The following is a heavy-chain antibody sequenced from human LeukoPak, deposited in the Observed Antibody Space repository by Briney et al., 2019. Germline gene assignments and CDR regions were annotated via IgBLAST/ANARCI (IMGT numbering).Heavy chain of an antibody. J-gene: IGHJ5*02. CDR3: ARAGPPSYYDSRLDP. D-gene: IGHD3-22*01. CDR1: GGSISSSSYY. V-gene: IGHV4-39*07. CDR2: IYYSGST. Sequence: PSETLSLTCTVSGGSISSSSYYWGWIRQPPGKGLEWIGSIYYSGSTYYNPSLKSRVTISVDTSKNQFSLKLSSVTAADTAVYYCARAGPPSYYDSRLDPWGQGTLVTVSS.